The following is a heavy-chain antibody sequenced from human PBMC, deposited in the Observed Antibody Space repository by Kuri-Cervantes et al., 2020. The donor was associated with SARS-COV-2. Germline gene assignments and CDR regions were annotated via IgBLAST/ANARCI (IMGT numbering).Heavy chain of an antibody. CDR3: ARGGVGITVDY. Sequence: GESLKISCAASGFTFSDYYMSWIRQAPGKGLEWVSYISSSSSYTNYADPVKGRFTIPRDNAKNSLYLQMNSLRAEDTAVYYCARGGVGITVDYWGQGTLVTVSS. CDR1: GFTFSDYY. CDR2: ISSSSSYT. D-gene: IGHD3-3*01. J-gene: IGHJ4*02. V-gene: IGHV3-11*06.